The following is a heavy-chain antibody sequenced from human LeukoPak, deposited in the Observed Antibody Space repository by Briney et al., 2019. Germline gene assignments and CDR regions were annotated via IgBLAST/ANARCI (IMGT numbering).Heavy chain of an antibody. J-gene: IGHJ6*03. CDR2: MNPNSGNT. V-gene: IGHV1-8*03. D-gene: IGHD5-12*01. CDR3: ARALPATYYYYYYMDV. CDR1: GYTFTSYD. Sequence: ASVKVSCKXSGYTFTSYDINWVRQATRQGLEWMGWMNPNSGNTGYAQKFQGRVTITRNTSISAAYMELSSLRSEDTAVYYCARALPATYYYYYYMDVWGKGTTVTVSS.